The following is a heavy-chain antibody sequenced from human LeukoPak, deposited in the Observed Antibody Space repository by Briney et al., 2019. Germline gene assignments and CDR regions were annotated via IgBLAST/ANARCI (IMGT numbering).Heavy chain of an antibody. V-gene: IGHV3-11*01. J-gene: IGHJ5*02. D-gene: IGHD3/OR15-3a*01. Sequence: GGSLRLSCTASGFSFSDNFMGWIRQAPGKGLQWVSYINSGGDMIYYSDAVKGRFSISRDNSKRSLYLQMNRLRVDDTAVYFCARGADGWTCNPWGQGTLVSVSS. CDR1: GFSFSDNF. CDR3: ARGADGWTCNP. CDR2: INSGGDMI.